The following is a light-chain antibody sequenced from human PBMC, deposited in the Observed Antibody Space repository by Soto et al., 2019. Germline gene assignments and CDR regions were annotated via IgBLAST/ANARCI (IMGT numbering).Light chain of an antibody. CDR3: QQCYSTPRT. CDR1: QSVLYSSNNKNY. CDR2: WAS. J-gene: IGKJ1*01. Sequence: DIVMTQSPDSLAVSLGERATINCMSSQSVLYSSNNKNYLTWYQQKPGQPPKVLIYWASTRESGVPHRFSGSGSGTDFTHTSSSLHAEDVAVYYCQQCYSTPRTFGQGTKVEIK. V-gene: IGKV4-1*01.